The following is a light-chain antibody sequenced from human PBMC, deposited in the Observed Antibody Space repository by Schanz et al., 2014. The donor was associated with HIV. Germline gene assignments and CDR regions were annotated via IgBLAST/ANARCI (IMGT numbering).Light chain of an antibody. CDR3: QQANDFPPLT. Sequence: IQLTQSPSSLSASVGDRVTITCRASQGIRSYLAWYQQKSEKAPKVLVYDASTLQNGVPSRFSGSGSGTDFTLTINSLQPEDSATYYCQQANDFPPLTFGGGTKVDIK. CDR2: DAS. J-gene: IGKJ4*01. CDR1: QGIRSY. V-gene: IGKV1-9*01.